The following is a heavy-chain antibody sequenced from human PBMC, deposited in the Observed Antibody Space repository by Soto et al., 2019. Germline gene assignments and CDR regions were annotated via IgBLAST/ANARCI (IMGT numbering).Heavy chain of an antibody. CDR1: GYTFTDYY. CDR3: ARGGSMVTESYYYSMDV. Sequence: QVQLVQSGAEVKKPGASVKVSCKASGYTFTDYYMHCVRQAPGQGLEWMGWINPNSGGTDYAQDFQGRVTMTRDTSISTAYMELSRLRSDDTAVYYWARGGSMVTESYYYSMDVWGQGTTVTVSS. D-gene: IGHD2-21*02. CDR2: INPNSGGT. J-gene: IGHJ6*02. V-gene: IGHV1-2*02.